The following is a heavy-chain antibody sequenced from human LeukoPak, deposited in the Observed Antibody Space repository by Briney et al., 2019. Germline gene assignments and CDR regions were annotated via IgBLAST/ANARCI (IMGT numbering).Heavy chain of an antibody. D-gene: IGHD2-2*02. V-gene: IGHV4-34*01. CDR2: INHSGST. Sequence: PSETLSLTCAVYGGSFSGYYWSWIRQPPGKGPEWIGEINHSGSTNYNPSLKSRVTISVDTSKNQFSLKLSSVTAADTAVYYCARVGGHDVVVPAAIEIDPWGQGTLVTVSS. CDR1: GGSFSGYY. J-gene: IGHJ5*02. CDR3: ARVGGHDVVVPAAIEIDP.